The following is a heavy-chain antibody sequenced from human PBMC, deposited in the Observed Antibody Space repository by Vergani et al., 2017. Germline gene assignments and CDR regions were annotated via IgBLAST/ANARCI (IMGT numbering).Heavy chain of an antibody. D-gene: IGHD5-24*01. V-gene: IGHV3-30*18. Sequence: QVQLVESGGGVVQPGRSLRLSCAASGFTFSSYGMHWVRQAPGKGLEWVAVISYDGSNKYYADSVKGRFTIARDNSKNTLDLEMNSLRAEDTAVYYCAKGFSVVLGGYKSWHAFDIWGQGTMVTVSS. J-gene: IGHJ3*02. CDR1: GFTFSSYG. CDR2: ISYDGSNK. CDR3: AKGFSVVLGGYKSWHAFDI.